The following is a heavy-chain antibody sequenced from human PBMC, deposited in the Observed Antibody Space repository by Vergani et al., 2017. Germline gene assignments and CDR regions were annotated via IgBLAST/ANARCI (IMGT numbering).Heavy chain of an antibody. CDR3: ARVGWWKVGYFWSCYLWPPDY. CDR1: GGTFSSYT. D-gene: IGHD3-3*01. V-gene: IGHV1-69*02. CDR2: IIPILGIA. Sequence: QVQLVQSGAEVKKPGSSVKVSCKASGGTFSSYTISWVRQAPGQGLEWMGRIIPILGIANYAQKFQGRVTMTRNPSISTDYMELSSLRSEDTALYYCARVGWWKVGYFWSCYLWPPDYWGQGTLVTVSS. J-gene: IGHJ4*02.